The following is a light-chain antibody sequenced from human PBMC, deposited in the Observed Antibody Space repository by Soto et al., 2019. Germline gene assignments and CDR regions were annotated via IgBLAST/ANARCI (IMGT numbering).Light chain of an antibody. J-gene: IGLJ3*02. CDR2: DDS. CDR3: CSNAXTRTV. Sequence: QSALTQPASVSGSPGQSITISCTGISSDVGSYKFVSWYQQHPGKAPKLMIYDDSRPSGVSNRFSASKSGNTASLTISGLQAEDEGDYYCCSNAXTRTVXXXGTKLXVL. CDR1: SSDVGSYKF. V-gene: IGLV2-23*01.